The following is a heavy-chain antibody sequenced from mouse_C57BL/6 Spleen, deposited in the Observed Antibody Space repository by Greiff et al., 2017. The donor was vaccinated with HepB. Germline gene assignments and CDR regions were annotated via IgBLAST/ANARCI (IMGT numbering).Heavy chain of an antibody. CDR1: GFTFSSYA. Sequence: DVMLVESGEGLVKPGGSLKLSCAASGFTFSSYAMSWVSQTPEKRLEWVAYISSGGDYIYYADTVKGRFTISRDNARNTLYLQMSSLKSEDTAMYYCTRDLVYAMDYWGQGTSVTVSS. V-gene: IGHV5-9-1*02. CDR3: TRDLVYAMDY. CDR2: ISSGGDYI. J-gene: IGHJ4*01.